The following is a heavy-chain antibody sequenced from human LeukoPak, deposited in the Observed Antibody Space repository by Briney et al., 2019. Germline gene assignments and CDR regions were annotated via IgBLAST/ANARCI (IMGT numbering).Heavy chain of an antibody. CDR1: GGSISSYY. J-gene: IGHJ4*02. Sequence: SETLSLTCTVSGGSISSYYWSWIRQPPGKGLEWIGYIYYSGSTNYNPSLKSRVTISVDTSKNQFSLKLSSVTAADTAVYYCGRHKGMPGYSTYWGQGSLVTVSS. CDR3: GRHKGMPGYSTY. CDR2: IYYSGST. D-gene: IGHD4-11*01. V-gene: IGHV4-59*08.